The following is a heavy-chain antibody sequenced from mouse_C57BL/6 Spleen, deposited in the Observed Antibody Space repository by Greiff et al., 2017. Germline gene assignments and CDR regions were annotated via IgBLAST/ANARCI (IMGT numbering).Heavy chain of an antibody. V-gene: IGHV5-17*01. Sequence: EVNLVESGGGLVKPGGSLKLSCAASGFTFSDYGMHWVRQAPEKGLEWVAYISSGSSTIYYADTVKGRFTISRDNAKNTLFLQMTRLRSEDTAMYYCARERAAYDYGSDAMDYGGQGTSVTVSS. CDR2: ISSGSSTI. CDR3: ARERAAYDYGSDAMDY. J-gene: IGHJ4*01. D-gene: IGHD2-4*01. CDR1: GFTFSDYG.